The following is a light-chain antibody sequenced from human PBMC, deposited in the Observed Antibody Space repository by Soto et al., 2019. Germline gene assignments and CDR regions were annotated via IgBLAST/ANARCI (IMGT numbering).Light chain of an antibody. J-gene: IGLJ1*01. V-gene: IGLV2-14*01. CDR1: SSDVGGYNY. CDR3: SSYTSSSTLLYV. CDR2: DVS. Sequence: QSVLTQPASVSGSPGQSITISCTGTSSDVGGYNYVSWYQQHPGKAPKLMIYDVSNRPSGVSNRFSGSKSGNTASLTISRLQAEDGADYYCSSYTSSSTLLYVFGTGTKLT.